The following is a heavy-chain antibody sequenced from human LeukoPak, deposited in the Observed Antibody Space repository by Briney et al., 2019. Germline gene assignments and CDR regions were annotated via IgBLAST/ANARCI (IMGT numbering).Heavy chain of an antibody. Sequence: GGSLRLSCAASGFTVSSNYMSWVRQAPGKGLEWVSAISGSGGNTYYADSVKGRFTISRDNSKNTLYLQMNSLRAEDTAVYYCAREDYCSSSSCHRSFDYWGQGTLVTVSS. CDR3: AREDYCSSSSCHRSFDY. V-gene: IGHV3-23*01. CDR2: ISGSGGNT. D-gene: IGHD2-2*02. CDR1: GFTVSSNY. J-gene: IGHJ4*02.